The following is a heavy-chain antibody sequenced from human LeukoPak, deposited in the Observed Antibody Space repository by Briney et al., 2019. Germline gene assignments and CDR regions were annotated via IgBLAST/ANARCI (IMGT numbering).Heavy chain of an antibody. CDR2: INPNSGGT. J-gene: IGHJ4*02. CDR1: GYTFTCYY. CDR3: ARAWLRLQRPFDY. D-gene: IGHD5-12*01. V-gene: IGHV1-2*02. Sequence: ASVKVSCKASGYTFTCYYMHWVRQAPGQGLEWMGWINPNSGGTNYAQKFQGRVTMTRDTSISTAYMELSRLRSDDTAVYYCARAWLRLQRPFDYWGQGTLVTVSS.